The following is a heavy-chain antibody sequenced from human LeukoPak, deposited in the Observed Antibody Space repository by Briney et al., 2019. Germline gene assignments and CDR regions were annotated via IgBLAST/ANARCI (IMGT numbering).Heavy chain of an antibody. J-gene: IGHJ4*02. CDR3: ASRKATVTTPLDY. CDR2: ISGSGGST. V-gene: IGHV3-23*01. CDR1: GFTFSSYA. Sequence: PGGSLRLSCAVSGFTFSSYAMSWVRQAPGKGLECVSAISGSGGSTYYADSVKGRFTISRDNSKNTLYLQMNSLRAEDTAVYYCASRKATVTTPLDYWGQGTLVTVSS. D-gene: IGHD4-17*01.